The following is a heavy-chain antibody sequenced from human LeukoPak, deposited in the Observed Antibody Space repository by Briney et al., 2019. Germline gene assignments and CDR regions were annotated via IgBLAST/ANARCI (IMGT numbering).Heavy chain of an antibody. CDR3: ARGRTYYDSSGPVDY. D-gene: IGHD3-22*01. Sequence: ASVKLSCKASGYTFTGYYMHWVRQAPGQGLEWMGWINPNSGGTNYAQKFQGRVTMTRDTSISTAYMELSRLRSDDTAVYYCARGRTYYDSSGPVDYWGQGTLVTVSS. V-gene: IGHV1-2*02. CDR2: INPNSGGT. CDR1: GYTFTGYY. J-gene: IGHJ4*02.